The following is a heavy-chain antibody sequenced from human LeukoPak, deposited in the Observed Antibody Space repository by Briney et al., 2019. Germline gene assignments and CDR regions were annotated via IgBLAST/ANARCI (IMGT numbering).Heavy chain of an antibody. CDR2: ISYGGTNK. J-gene: IGHJ4*02. CDR1: GFIFNNFV. V-gene: IGHV3-30*18. CDR3: AKGYCSGGNCAYYFEY. Sequence: GGSLRLSCAAPGFIFNNFVMHWVRQAPGKGLEWVAAISYGGTNKYYADSVKGRFTISGDNSKNTMFLQMSSLRAEDTAVYYCAKGYCSGGNCAYYFEYWGQGTLVTVSS. D-gene: IGHD2-15*01.